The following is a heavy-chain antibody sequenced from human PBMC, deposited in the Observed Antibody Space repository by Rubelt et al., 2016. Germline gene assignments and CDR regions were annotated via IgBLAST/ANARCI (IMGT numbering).Heavy chain of an antibody. CDR1: GGSLSGYY. J-gene: IGHJ4*02. CDR3: ARHEYGSETVCYDI. CDR2: INHSGNT. Sequence: QVQLQQWGAGLLKPSETLSLTCGVYGGSLSGYYWSWIRQPPGKGLEWIGEINHSGNTNYNPSLKSRVTTSVDTSKKQFSLKVSSVPAADTAGYYGARHEYGSETVCYDIWGQGSLVTVSS. D-gene: IGHD2-15*01. V-gene: IGHV4-34*01.